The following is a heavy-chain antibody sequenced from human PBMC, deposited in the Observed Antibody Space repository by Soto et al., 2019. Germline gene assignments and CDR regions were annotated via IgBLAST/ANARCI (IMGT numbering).Heavy chain of an antibody. CDR3: ARGGTSTNYWGRFDY. J-gene: IGHJ4*02. D-gene: IGHD1-7*01. CDR1: GFTFSSYW. CDR2: LNGDGSTT. Sequence: LRLSCVASGFTFSSYWMHWVRQAPGKGLVWVSRLNGDGSTTTYADSVKGRSTIYRENANNTLYLHMNSLRADDAAVYYCARGGTSTNYWGRFDYWGQGTLVTVSS. V-gene: IGHV3-74*01.